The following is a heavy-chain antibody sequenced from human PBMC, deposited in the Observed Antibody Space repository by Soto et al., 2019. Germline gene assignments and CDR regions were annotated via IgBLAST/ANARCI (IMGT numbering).Heavy chain of an antibody. CDR2: ISSSSSYI. D-gene: IGHD3-22*01. V-gene: IGHV3-21*01. J-gene: IGHJ3*02. CDR3: ARARHYYDSSGYYVDAFDI. CDR1: GSTFSSYS. Sequence: EVQLVESGGGLVKPGGSLRLSCAASGSTFSSYSMNWVRQAPGKGLEWVSSISSSSSYIYYADSVKGRFTISRDNAKNSLYLQMNSLRAEDTAVYYCARARHYYDSSGYYVDAFDIWGQGTMVTVSS.